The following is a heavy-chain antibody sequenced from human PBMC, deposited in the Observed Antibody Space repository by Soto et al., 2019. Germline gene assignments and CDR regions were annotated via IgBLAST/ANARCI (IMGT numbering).Heavy chain of an antibody. Sequence: QVQLVESGGGLVKPGGSLRLSCAASGFTFSDYYISWIRQAPGKGLEWVSYISSGGSPTYYTDSVKGRFTISRDNAENSLYLQMNSLRAEDTAVYYCARDPRYCSGGNCYSAGEDHYYYYMDVWGKGTTVTVSS. CDR3: ARDPRYCSGGNCYSAGEDHYYYYMDV. CDR1: GFTFSDYY. J-gene: IGHJ6*03. D-gene: IGHD2-15*01. V-gene: IGHV3-11*01. CDR2: ISSGGSPT.